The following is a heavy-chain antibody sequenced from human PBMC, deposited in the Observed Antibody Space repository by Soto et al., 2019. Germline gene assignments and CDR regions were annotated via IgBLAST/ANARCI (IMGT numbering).Heavy chain of an antibody. Sequence: GGSLRLSCAASGFTFSSHGMHWVRQAPGKGLEWVAVIWYDGSNKYYADSVKGRFTISRDNSKNTLYLQMNSLRAEDTAVYYCARERGYYYDSSGYKTSNWFDPWGQGTLVT. CDR2: IWYDGSNK. CDR3: ARERGYYYDSSGYKTSNWFDP. J-gene: IGHJ5*02. D-gene: IGHD3-22*01. V-gene: IGHV3-33*01. CDR1: GFTFSSHG.